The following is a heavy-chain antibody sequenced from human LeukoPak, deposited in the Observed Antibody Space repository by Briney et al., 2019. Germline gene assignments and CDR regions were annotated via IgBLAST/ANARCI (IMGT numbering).Heavy chain of an antibody. D-gene: IGHD1-7*01. V-gene: IGHV3-21*04. Sequence: GGSLRLSCAASGFTFSSYSMNWVRQAPGKGLEWVSSISSSSGYIYYADSVKGRFTISRDNAKNSLYLQMNSLRAEDTAVYYCAKDRELELPFDYWGQGTLVTVSS. CDR1: GFTFSSYS. CDR3: AKDRELELPFDY. CDR2: ISSSSGYI. J-gene: IGHJ4*02.